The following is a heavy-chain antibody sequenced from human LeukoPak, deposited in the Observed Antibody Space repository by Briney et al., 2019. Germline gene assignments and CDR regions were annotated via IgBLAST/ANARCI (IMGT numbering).Heavy chain of an antibody. D-gene: IGHD6-13*01. V-gene: IGHV1-18*01. J-gene: IGHJ4*02. CDR2: ISAYNGNT. CDR3: ARDLSPNPFGSITAAIGY. CDR1: GYTFTSYG. Sequence: ASVKVSCKASGYTFTSYGISWVRQAPGQGLEWMGWISAYNGNTNYAQKLQGRVTMTTDTSTSTAYMELRSLRSDDTAVYYCARDLSPNPFGSITAAIGYWGQGTLVTVSS.